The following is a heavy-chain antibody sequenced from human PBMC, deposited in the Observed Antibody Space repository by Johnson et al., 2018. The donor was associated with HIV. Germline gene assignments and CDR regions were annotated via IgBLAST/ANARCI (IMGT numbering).Heavy chain of an antibody. J-gene: IGHJ3*02. Sequence: VQLVESGGGLVQPGGSLRLSCAASGFTVSSNYMSWVRQAPWKGLEWVSVIYSGGSTYYADSVKGRFTISRDNSKNTLYLQMNSLRAEDTAVYYCASYDILTGYYAFDIWGQGTMVTVSS. CDR1: GFTVSSNY. CDR2: IYSGGST. V-gene: IGHV3-66*02. D-gene: IGHD3-9*01. CDR3: ASYDILTGYYAFDI.